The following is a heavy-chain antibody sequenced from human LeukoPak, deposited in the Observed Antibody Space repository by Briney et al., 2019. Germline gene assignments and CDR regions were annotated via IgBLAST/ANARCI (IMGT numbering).Heavy chain of an antibody. CDR3: ARGDYYDFWSGTVL. Sequence: ASVKVSCKASGYTFTSYGISWVRQAPGQGLEWMGWISAYNGNTNYAQKLQGRVTMTTDTSTSTAYMELSSLRSEDTAVYYCARGDYYDFWSGTVLWGRGTLVTVSS. CDR2: ISAYNGNT. V-gene: IGHV1-18*01. D-gene: IGHD3-3*01. J-gene: IGHJ2*01. CDR1: GYTFTSYG.